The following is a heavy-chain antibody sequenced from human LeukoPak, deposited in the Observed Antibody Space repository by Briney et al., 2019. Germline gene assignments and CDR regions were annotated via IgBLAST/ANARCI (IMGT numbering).Heavy chain of an antibody. CDR2: YDVEDGET. J-gene: IGHJ4*02. Sequence: GASVKVSCKVSGYTLTDFPVHWVRQAPGKGLEWMGGYDVEDGETVYAPKFKGRVTMTEDTATDTAYMELSSLDSEDTAVYYCASLSFHASGTNYWGQGTLVIVSS. V-gene: IGHV1-24*01. CDR3: ASLSFHASGTNY. D-gene: IGHD3-10*01. CDR1: GYTLTDFP.